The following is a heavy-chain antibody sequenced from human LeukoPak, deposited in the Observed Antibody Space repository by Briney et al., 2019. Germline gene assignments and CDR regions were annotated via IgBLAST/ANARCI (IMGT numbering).Heavy chain of an antibody. CDR1: GGSISSSFYY. J-gene: IGHJ4*02. Sequence: SETLSLTCSVSGGSISSSFYYWGWVRQSPGKGLEWIESIIYGGTTYYNPSLRSRITASLELSNNQFSLRLTSVTAADTAVYYCARHDYDSSGYRRDYFFDYWGQGSLVTVSS. CDR3: ARHDYDSSGYRRDYFFDY. CDR2: IIYGGTT. V-gene: IGHV4-39*01. D-gene: IGHD5-18*01.